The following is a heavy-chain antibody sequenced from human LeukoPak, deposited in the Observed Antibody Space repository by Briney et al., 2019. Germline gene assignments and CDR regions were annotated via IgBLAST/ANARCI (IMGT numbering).Heavy chain of an antibody. CDR1: GGSISSYY. D-gene: IGHD2-2*01. Sequence: SETLSLTCTVSGGSISSYYWSWIRQPPGKGLEWIGYIYYSGSTNYNPSLKSRVTISVDTSKNQFSLKLSSVTAADTAVYYCARQRGYCSSTSCYGDAFDIWGQGTMVTVSS. V-gene: IGHV4-59*08. CDR2: IYYSGST. CDR3: ARQRGYCSSTSCYGDAFDI. J-gene: IGHJ3*02.